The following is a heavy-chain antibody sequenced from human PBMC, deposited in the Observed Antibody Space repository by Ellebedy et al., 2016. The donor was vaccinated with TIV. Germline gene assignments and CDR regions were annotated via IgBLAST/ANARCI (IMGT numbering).Heavy chain of an antibody. CDR1: GGSIRSYY. V-gene: IGHV4-59*08. CDR3: ARRRRPAFGELHFDH. CDR2: IYSSGST. D-gene: IGHD3-10*01. J-gene: IGHJ4*02. Sequence: MPSETLSPTCTVPGGSIRSYYWSWIRQLPGKGLELIAYIYSSGSTNYNPSLKSRVTISVDTSKNQFSLKLSSVTAADTAVYYCARRRRPAFGELHFDHWGQGTLVTVSS.